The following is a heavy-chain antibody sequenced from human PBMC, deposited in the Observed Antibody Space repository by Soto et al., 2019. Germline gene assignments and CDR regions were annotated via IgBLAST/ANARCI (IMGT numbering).Heavy chain of an antibody. Sequence: LKISCKGSGYSFTSYWISWVRQMPGKGLERMGRIDPSDSYTNYSPSFQGHVTISADKSISTAYLQWSSLKASDTAMYYCASQPDHYSSSPHYYYGMDVWGQGTTVTVSS. J-gene: IGHJ6*02. V-gene: IGHV5-10-1*01. CDR2: IDPSDSYT. CDR3: ASQPDHYSSSPHYYYGMDV. CDR1: GYSFTSYW. D-gene: IGHD6-13*01.